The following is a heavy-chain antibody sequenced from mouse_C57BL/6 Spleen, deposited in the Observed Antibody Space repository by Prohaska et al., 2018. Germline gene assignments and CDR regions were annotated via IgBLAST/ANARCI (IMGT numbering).Heavy chain of an antibody. CDR2: IYPGSGNT. CDR3: ARFVYYYGSSPYYAMDY. J-gene: IGHJ4*01. V-gene: IGHV1-66*01. CDR1: GYSFTSYY. Sequence: QVQLQQSGPELVKPGASVKISCKASGYSFTSYYIHWVKQRPGQGLEWIGWIYPGSGNTKYNEKFKGKATLTADTSSSTAYMQLSSLTSEDSAVYYCARFVYYYGSSPYYAMDYWGQGTSVTVSS. D-gene: IGHD1-1*01.